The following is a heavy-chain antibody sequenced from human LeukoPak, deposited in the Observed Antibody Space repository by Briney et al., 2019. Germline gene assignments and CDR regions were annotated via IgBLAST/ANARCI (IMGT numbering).Heavy chain of an antibody. CDR2: ISGSGGST. V-gene: IGHV3-23*01. Sequence: PGGSLRLSCAASGFTFSNYSISWVRQAPGKGLEWVSDISGSGGSTYYADSVKGRFTISRDNSKNTLYLQMNSLRAEDTALYYCAKGRSSITSCSNYWGQGTLVTVSS. J-gene: IGHJ4*02. CDR3: AKGRSSITSCSNY. CDR1: GFTFSNYS. D-gene: IGHD2-2*01.